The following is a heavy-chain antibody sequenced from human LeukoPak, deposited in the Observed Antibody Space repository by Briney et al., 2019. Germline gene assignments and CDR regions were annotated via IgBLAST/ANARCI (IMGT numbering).Heavy chain of an antibody. J-gene: IGHJ1*01. CDR3: ARGGRGYSYGRYFQH. D-gene: IGHD5-18*01. CDR2: INHSGST. CDR1: GGSFSGYY. Sequence: PSETLSLTCAVYGGSFSGYYWGWIRQPPGKGLEWIGEINHSGSTNYNPSLKSRVTISVDTSKNQFSLKLSSVTAADTAVYYCARGGRGYSYGRYFQHWGQGTLVTVSS. V-gene: IGHV4-34*01.